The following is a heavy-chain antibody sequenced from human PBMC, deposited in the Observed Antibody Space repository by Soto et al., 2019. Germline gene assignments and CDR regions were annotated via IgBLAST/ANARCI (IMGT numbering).Heavy chain of an antibody. D-gene: IGHD3-10*01. J-gene: IGHJ6*02. CDR1: GGTFSSYA. CDR3: AILVRGVLRPYYYYGMDV. V-gene: IGHV1-69*13. CDR2: IIPIFGTA. Sequence: SVKVSCKASGGTFSSYAISWVRQAPGQGLEWMGGIIPIFGTANYAQKFQGRVTITADESTSTAYMELSSLRSEDTAVYYCAILVRGVLRPYYYYGMDVWGQGTTVTV.